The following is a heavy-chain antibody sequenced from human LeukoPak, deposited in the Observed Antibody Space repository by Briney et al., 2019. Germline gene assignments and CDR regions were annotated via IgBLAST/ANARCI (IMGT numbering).Heavy chain of an antibody. D-gene: IGHD6-19*01. J-gene: IGHJ6*02. CDR2: IKQDGSEK. CDR3: ARESGNGYSSGWYPYYYYGMDV. Sequence: GGSLRLSCAASGFTFSSYWMSRVRQAPGKGLEWVANIKQDGSEKYYVDSVKGRFTISRDNAKNSLYLQMNSLRAEDTAVYYCARESGNGYSSGWYPYYYYGMDVWGQGTTVTVSS. CDR1: GFTFSSYW. V-gene: IGHV3-7*01.